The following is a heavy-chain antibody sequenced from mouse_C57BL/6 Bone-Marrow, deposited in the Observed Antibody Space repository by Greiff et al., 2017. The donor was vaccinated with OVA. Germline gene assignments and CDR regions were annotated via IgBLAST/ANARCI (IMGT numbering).Heavy chain of an antibody. CDR3: AKHGDGDFITTVVAPDWYFDV. CDR1: GFSLTSYG. V-gene: IGHV2-9*01. CDR2: IWGGGST. J-gene: IGHJ1*03. Sequence: QVQLKESGPGLVAPSQSLSITCTVSGFSLTSYGVDWVRQPPGKGLEWLGVIWGGGSTNYNSALMSRLSISKDNSKSQVFLKMNSLQTDDTAMYYCAKHGDGDFITTVVAPDWYFDVWGTGTTVTVSS. D-gene: IGHD1-1*01.